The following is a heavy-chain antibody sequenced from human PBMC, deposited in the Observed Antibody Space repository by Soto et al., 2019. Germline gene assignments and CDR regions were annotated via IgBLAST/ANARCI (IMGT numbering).Heavy chain of an antibody. D-gene: IGHD2-8*01. CDR1: GGSFSGYS. J-gene: IGHJ4*02. Sequence: KTSGTLSLTCAVYGGSFSGYSWSWIRQPQGKGLEWIGEINHSRSTNYNPSLKRRVTISVDTSKNQFPLKLSSVTAADTAVYYCAREGPNGYYYFDYWGQGPLVTVSS. V-gene: IGHV4-34*01. CDR3: AREGPNGYYYFDY. CDR2: INHSRST.